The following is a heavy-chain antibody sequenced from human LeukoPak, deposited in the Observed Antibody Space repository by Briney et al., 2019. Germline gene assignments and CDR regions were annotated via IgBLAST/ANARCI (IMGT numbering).Heavy chain of an antibody. CDR1: RGTFISYA. V-gene: IGHV1-69*13. J-gene: IGHJ4*02. CDR3: ARDTGMASV. CDR2: IIRIFGTA. Sequence: GSSLKVSCTPSRGTFISYAISWVRQAPGQGREWMGWIIRIFGTANYAQQFQGRVTIAADESTSTADTELGSLRSEDTAVYYCARDTGMASVWGQGTLVTVSS. D-gene: IGHD5-24*01.